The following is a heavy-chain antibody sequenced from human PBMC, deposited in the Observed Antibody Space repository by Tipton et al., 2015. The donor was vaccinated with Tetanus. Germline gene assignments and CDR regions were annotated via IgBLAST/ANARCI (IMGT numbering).Heavy chain of an antibody. CDR1: GGSFSDFC. CDR2: INHSGSA. Sequence: TLSLTCVVSGGSFSDFCWSWIRQPPGQGLVWIGEINHSGSANKNPSPKSRVTMSVDTSNKQISLRLDSVTAADTAVYYCARRRYNWNRGGFDIWGQGTMVTVSS. CDR3: ARRRYNWNRGGFDI. D-gene: IGHD1-20*01. V-gene: IGHV4-34*01. J-gene: IGHJ3*02.